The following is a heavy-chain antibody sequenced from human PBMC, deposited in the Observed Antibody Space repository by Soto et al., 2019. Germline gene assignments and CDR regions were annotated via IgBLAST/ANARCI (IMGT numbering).Heavy chain of an antibody. J-gene: IGHJ5*02. CDR3: ERENQKQRPEVPQS. Sequence: GGSLRLSCAASGFTFSSYWMSWVRQAPGKGLEWVANIKQDGSEKYYVDSVKGRFTISRDNAKNSLYLQMNSLRAEATAVYYFERENQKQRPEVPQSWGQGPMVTVSS. D-gene: IGHD3-10*01. V-gene: IGHV3-7*03. CDR1: GFTFSSYW. CDR2: IKQDGSEK.